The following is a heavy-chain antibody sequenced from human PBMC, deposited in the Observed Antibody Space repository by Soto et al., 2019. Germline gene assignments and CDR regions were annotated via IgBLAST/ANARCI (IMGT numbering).Heavy chain of an antibody. CDR3: ERERAVSANFFDY. CDR2: INAGSGSS. J-gene: IGHJ4*02. D-gene: IGHD2-21*02. CDR1: GYTFTRYA. V-gene: IGHV1-3*01. Sequence: XSVKVSCKASGYTFTRYARHWVRLAPGQGLEWMGWINAGSGSSIYSQNFQGRVTITRDTSASTAYMELNSLVFEDTGVYFCERERAVSANFFDYWGQGTLVTVSS.